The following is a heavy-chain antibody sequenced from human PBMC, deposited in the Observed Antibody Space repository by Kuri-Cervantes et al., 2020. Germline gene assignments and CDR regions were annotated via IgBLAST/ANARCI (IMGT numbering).Heavy chain of an antibody. CDR1: GGSFSGYH. D-gene: IGHD3-22*01. J-gene: IGHJ4*02. CDR3: ARDSSGYYYFDF. Sequence: SQTLSLTCAVYGGSFSGYHWSWIRQPPGKGLEWIGEIKHSGSTIYNPSLKSRVTIPVDSSKNQFSLKLDSVTAADTAVYYCARDSSGYYYFDFWGQGTLVTVSS. V-gene: IGHV4-34*01. CDR2: IKHSGST.